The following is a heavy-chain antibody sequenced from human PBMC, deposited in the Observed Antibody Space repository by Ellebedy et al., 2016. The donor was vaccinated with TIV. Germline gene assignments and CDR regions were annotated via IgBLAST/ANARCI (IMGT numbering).Heavy chain of an antibody. J-gene: IGHJ4*02. D-gene: IGHD1-7*01. V-gene: IGHV3-30*03. CDR1: GFTFSSYG. Sequence: PGGSLRLSCAASGFTFSSYGMHWVRQAPGKGLAWVAVISYVGSNKYYADSVKGRFTISRDNSKTTLYLQMNSLRADETAVYYCATEGVTGTTGDYWGQGTRVTVSS. CDR2: ISYVGSNK. CDR3: ATEGVTGTTGDY.